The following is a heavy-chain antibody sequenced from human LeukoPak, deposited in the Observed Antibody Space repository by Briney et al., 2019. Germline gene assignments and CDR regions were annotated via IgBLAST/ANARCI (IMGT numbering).Heavy chain of an antibody. CDR1: GGPISSYY. Sequence: PSETLSLTCTVSGGPISSYYWSCIRQPPGKGLEWIGYIYYSGGTNYNPSLKSRVTISVDTSKNQFSLKLSSVTAADTAVYYCARSSAGDAFDIWGQGTMVTVSS. CDR3: ARSSAGDAFDI. CDR2: IYYSGGT. V-gene: IGHV4-59*01. J-gene: IGHJ3*02.